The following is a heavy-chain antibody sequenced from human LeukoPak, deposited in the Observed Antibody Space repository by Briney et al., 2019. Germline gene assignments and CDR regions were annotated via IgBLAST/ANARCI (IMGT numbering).Heavy chain of an antibody. J-gene: IGHJ4*02. CDR3: ARDYKYAFDN. D-gene: IGHD5-24*01. V-gene: IGHV3-48*03. Sequence: GGSLRLSCAASGFTFSSYEMNWVRQAPGKGLEWLSYISGGSSSKYYADSVKGRFTISRDNAKNSLYLQMNSLRVEDTAVYYCARDYKYAFDNWGQGTLVTVSS. CDR1: GFTFSSYE. CDR2: ISGGSSSK.